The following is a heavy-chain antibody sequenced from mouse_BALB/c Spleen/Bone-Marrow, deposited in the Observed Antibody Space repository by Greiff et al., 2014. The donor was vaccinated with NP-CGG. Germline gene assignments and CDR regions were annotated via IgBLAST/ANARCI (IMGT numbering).Heavy chain of an antibody. V-gene: IGHV1-69*02. D-gene: IGHD1-1*01. CDR1: GYTFTSYW. CDR2: IYPSDSYT. CDR3: TREGYYGSSYVDY. Sequence: QVQLQQSRAELVRPGASVKLSCKASGYTFTSYWINWVKQRPGQGLEWIGNIYPSDSYTNYNQKFKDKATLTVDKSSSTAYMQLSSPTSEDSAVYYCTREGYYGSSYVDYWGQGTTLTVSS. J-gene: IGHJ2*01.